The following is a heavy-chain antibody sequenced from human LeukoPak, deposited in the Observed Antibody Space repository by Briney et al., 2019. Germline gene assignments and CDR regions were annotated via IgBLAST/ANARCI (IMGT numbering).Heavy chain of an antibody. Sequence: GGSLRLSCAASGFTFSTYEMDWVRQAPGKGLEWISYIDSNSRTIHYADSVRGRFTISRDNAKNSLFLQMNSLRAEDTAVYYCVREYCSGGSCSDAFDIWGQGTMVTVSS. D-gene: IGHD2-15*01. CDR3: VREYCSGGSCSDAFDI. CDR2: IDSNSRTI. V-gene: IGHV3-48*03. CDR1: GFTFSTYE. J-gene: IGHJ3*02.